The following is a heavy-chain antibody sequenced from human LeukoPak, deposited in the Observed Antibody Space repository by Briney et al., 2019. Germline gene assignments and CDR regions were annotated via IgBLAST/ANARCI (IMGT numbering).Heavy chain of an antibody. J-gene: IGHJ4*02. Sequence: PSETLSLTCTVSGGSISSYYWSWIRQPPGKGLEWIGYIYYSGSTSYNPSLKSRVTISVDTSKTRFSLKLSSVTAADTAFYYCARVGDSSGFYPTHFDYWGQGNLVTVSS. CDR2: IYYSGST. CDR3: ARVGDSSGFYPTHFDY. CDR1: GGSISSYY. V-gene: IGHV4-59*01. D-gene: IGHD3-22*01.